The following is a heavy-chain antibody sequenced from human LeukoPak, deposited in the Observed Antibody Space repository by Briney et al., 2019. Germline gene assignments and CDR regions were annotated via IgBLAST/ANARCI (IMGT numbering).Heavy chain of an antibody. J-gene: IGHJ4*02. CDR2: INPNSGGT. D-gene: IGHD6-19*01. CDR3: ASDQVEASEGIAVAGTDY. CDR1: GYTFTGYY. V-gene: IGHV1-2*02. Sequence: ASVTVSCKASGYTFTGYYMHWVRQAPGQGLEWMGWINPNSGGTNYAQKFQGRVTMTRDTSISTAYMELSRLRSDDTAVYYCASDQVEASEGIAVAGTDYWGQGALGTVSS.